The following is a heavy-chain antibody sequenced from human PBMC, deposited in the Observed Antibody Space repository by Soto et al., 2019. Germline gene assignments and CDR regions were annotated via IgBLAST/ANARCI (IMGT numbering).Heavy chain of an antibody. J-gene: IGHJ3*02. Sequence: GASVKVSCKASGYTFTSYGISWVRHAPGQGLEWMGWISAYNGNTNYAQKLQGRVTMTTDTSTSTAYMELRSLRSDDTAVYYCARDLNGCGGSCYPYFDAFDIWGQGTMVTVSS. CDR2: ISAYNGNT. V-gene: IGHV1-18*01. D-gene: IGHD2-15*01. CDR1: GYTFTSYG. CDR3: ARDLNGCGGSCYPYFDAFDI.